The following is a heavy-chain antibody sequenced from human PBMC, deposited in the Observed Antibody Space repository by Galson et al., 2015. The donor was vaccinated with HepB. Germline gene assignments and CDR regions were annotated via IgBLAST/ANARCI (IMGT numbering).Heavy chain of an antibody. Sequence: SLRLSCAASGFSFSSYWMTWVRQAPGKGLEWVANIKQDGSEKYYVDSLKGRFTISRDNAKNTLYLQMNSLRAEDTAMYYCARDFPYYYYDYYYMDVWGKGTTVTVSS. V-gene: IGHV3-7*03. CDR1: GFSFSSYW. D-gene: IGHD2-21*01. CDR2: IKQDGSEK. J-gene: IGHJ6*03. CDR3: ARDFPYYYYDYYYMDV.